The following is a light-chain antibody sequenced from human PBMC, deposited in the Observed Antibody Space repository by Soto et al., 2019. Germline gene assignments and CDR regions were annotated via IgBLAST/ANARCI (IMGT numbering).Light chain of an antibody. J-gene: IGLJ1*01. Sequence: QSVPRQPCSMSGAPGHKVAICCTGSSSNIVAGYDVLSYQRSPETAPTLLILGNINRPSSVPHRFSDFKSVTSASLAVTWLHAEDEGDYYCQSYYRTLSDRYVFGTGTKVTV. CDR3: QSYYRTLSDRYV. V-gene: IGLV1-40*01. CDR1: SSNIVAGYD. CDR2: GNI.